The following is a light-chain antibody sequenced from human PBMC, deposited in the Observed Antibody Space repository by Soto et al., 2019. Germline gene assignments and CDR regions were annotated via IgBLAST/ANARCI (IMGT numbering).Light chain of an antibody. J-gene: IGLJ1*01. CDR2: KNN. CDR1: SSNIGSNT. Sequence: QSVLAQPPSTSGAPGQRVTISCSGSSSNIGSNTVNWYQQLPGTAPTLLIYKNNQRPSGVPDRFSGSKSGTSASLAISGLQSEDGADYYCAAWDDSLIGYVFGSGTKLTVL. V-gene: IGLV1-44*01. CDR3: AAWDDSLIGYV.